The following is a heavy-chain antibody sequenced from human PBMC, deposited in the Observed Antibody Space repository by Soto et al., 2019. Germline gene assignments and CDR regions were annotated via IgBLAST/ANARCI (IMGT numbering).Heavy chain of an antibody. CDR3: ANVGYYYDSNGSFDY. J-gene: IGHJ4*02. Sequence: QVQLVESGGGVVQPGRALRLSCAASGFTFSSYGMHWVRQAPGKGLEWVAVISYDGRNKYYADSVKGRFTISRDNSKNTLYLQMNSLRAEATAVYYCANVGYYYDSNGSFDYWGQGTLVTVSS. CDR1: GFTFSSYG. D-gene: IGHD3-22*01. V-gene: IGHV3-30*18. CDR2: ISYDGRNK.